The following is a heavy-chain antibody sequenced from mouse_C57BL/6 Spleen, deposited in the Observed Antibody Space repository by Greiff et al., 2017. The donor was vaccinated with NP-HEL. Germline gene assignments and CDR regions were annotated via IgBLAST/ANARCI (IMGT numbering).Heavy chain of an antibody. V-gene: IGHV3-6*01. J-gene: IGHJ4*01. CDR1: GYSITSGYY. D-gene: IGHD1-1*01. CDR3: ARGLTTVDAMDY. CDR2: ISYDGSN. Sequence: QSGPGLVKPSQSLSLTCSVTGYSITSGYYWNWIRQFPGNKLEWMGYISYDGSNNYNPSLKNRISITRDTSKNQFFLKLNSVTTEDTATYYCARGLTTVDAMDYWGQGTSVTVSS.